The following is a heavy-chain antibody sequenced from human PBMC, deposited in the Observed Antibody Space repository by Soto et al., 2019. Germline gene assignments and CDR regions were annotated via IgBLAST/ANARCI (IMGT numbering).Heavy chain of an antibody. Sequence: QVQLVQSGAEVKKPGSSVKVSCKASGGTFSSYAISWVRQAPGHGLEWMGGIIPIFGTANDAQKFQGRVTITADESTSTADMERSSLRSEDTAVEYCARPGPGDGYNIAFDIWGQGTMVTVSS. J-gene: IGHJ3*02. CDR1: GGTFSSYA. V-gene: IGHV1-69*01. D-gene: IGHD5-12*01. CDR3: ARPGPGDGYNIAFDI. CDR2: IIPIFGTA.